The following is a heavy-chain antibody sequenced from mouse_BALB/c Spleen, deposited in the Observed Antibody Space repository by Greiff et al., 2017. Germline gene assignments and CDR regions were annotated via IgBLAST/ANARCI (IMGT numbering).Heavy chain of an antibody. D-gene: IGHD1-1*01. CDR3: ARNRIYYGSSYWYFDV. CDR1: GFSLTSYG. Sequence: QVQLQQSGPGLVQPSQSLSITCPVSGFSLTSYGVHWVRQSPGKGLEWLGVIWSGGSTDYNAAFISRLSISKDNSKSQVFFKMNSLQADDTAIYYCARNRIYYGSSYWYFDVWGAGTTVTVSS. V-gene: IGHV2-4-1*01. J-gene: IGHJ1*01. CDR2: IWSGGST.